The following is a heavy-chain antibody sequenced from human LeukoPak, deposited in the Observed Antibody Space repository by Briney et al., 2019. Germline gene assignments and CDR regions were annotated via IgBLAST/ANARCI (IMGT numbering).Heavy chain of an antibody. Sequence: ASVKVSCKASGYSFSGYDINWVRQATGQGLEWMGWMNPNSGNTGYAQKFQGRLTITRNTSTTTAYMELSSLRSEDTAVYYCAKDLERYGSGTNWFDPWGQGTLVTVSS. CDR1: GYSFSGYD. V-gene: IGHV1-8*03. CDR2: MNPNSGNT. D-gene: IGHD3-10*01. J-gene: IGHJ5*02. CDR3: AKDLERYGSGTNWFDP.